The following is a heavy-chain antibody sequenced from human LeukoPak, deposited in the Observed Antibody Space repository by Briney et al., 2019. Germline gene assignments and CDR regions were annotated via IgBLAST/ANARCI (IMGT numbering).Heavy chain of an antibody. CDR1: GYTFTSYD. V-gene: IGHV1-8*01. CDR3: ARALRFLVGDYYYMDV. D-gene: IGHD3-3*01. J-gene: IGHJ6*03. Sequence: ASVKLFCRASGYTFTSYDINWVRHATGQALEWMGWMNPNSGNTGHAQKSQGRDTMTRNTSISTAYMELRSLRSEDTAVYYCARALRFLVGDYYYMDVWGKGTTVTVSS. CDR2: MNPNSGNT.